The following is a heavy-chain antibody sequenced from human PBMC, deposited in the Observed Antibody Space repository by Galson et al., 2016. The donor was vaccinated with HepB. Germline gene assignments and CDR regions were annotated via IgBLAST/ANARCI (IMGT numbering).Heavy chain of an antibody. V-gene: IGHV1-69*06. Sequence: SVKVSCKASGGSFSSYAASWVRQAPGQGLEWMGGIIPMFGTANYAQKFQGRVTITADKSTTTAYMELSNLRSEDTAVYYCASTRRDFGVVYDPHYYYGMDVWGQGTTVIVSS. CDR1: GGSFSSYA. CDR3: ASTRRDFGVVYDPHYYYGMDV. D-gene: IGHD3-3*01. CDR2: IIPMFGTA. J-gene: IGHJ6*02.